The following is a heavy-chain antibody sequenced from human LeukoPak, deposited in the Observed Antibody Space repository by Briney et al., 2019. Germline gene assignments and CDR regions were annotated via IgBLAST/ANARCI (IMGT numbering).Heavy chain of an antibody. CDR2: MNPNSGNT. CDR1: GYTFTSYD. D-gene: IGHD1-1*01. CDR3: ARGLGKAPKRRYYFDY. Sequence: ASVKVSCKASGYTFTSYDINWVRQATGQGLEWMGWMNPNSGNTGYAQKFQGRVTMTRNTSISTAYMELSSLRSEDTAVYYCARGLGKAPKRRYYFDYWGQGTLATVSS. J-gene: IGHJ4*02. V-gene: IGHV1-8*01.